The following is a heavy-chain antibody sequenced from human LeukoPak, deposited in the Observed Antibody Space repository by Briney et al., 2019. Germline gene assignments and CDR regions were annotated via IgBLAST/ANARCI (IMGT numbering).Heavy chain of an antibody. CDR2: ISAYNGNT. Sequence: GASVKVSCKASGYTFTSYGISWVRQAPGQGLERMGWISAYNGNTNYAQKLQGRVTMTTDTSTSTAYMELRSLRSDDTAVYYCARDRLYYYGSGSDYWGQGTLVTVSS. J-gene: IGHJ4*02. V-gene: IGHV1-18*04. CDR1: GYTFTSYG. D-gene: IGHD3-10*01. CDR3: ARDRLYYYGSGSDY.